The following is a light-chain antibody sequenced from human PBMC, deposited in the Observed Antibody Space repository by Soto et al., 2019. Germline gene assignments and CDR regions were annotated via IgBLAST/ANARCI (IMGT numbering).Light chain of an antibody. V-gene: IGKV3-11*01. CDR1: QGVGRF. Sequence: EIVLTQSPATLSLSPGERAALSCRASQGVGRFLAWYQQKPGQAPRLLIYDASNRATGIPARFSGSGSVTDFTLAIDNLEPEDFALYYCQQRGGWPLTVGGGTKVEIK. J-gene: IGKJ4*01. CDR2: DAS. CDR3: QQRGGWPLT.